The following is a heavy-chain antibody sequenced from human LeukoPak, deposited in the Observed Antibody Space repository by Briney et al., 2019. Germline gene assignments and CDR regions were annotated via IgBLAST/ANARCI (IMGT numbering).Heavy chain of an antibody. D-gene: IGHD3-22*01. Sequence: GGSLRLSCAASGFTFSSYAMSWVRQAPGKGLEWVSAISGSGGSTYYADSVKGRLTISRDNSKNTLYLQMNSLRAEDTAVYYCAKDIDYYDSSGYYPRAEYFQHWGQGTLVTVSS. CDR3: AKDIDYYDSSGYYPRAEYFQH. CDR1: GFTFSSYA. J-gene: IGHJ1*01. V-gene: IGHV3-23*01. CDR2: ISGSGGST.